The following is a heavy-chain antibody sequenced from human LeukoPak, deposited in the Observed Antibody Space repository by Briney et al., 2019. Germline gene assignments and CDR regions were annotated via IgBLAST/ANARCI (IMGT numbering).Heavy chain of an antibody. J-gene: IGHJ5*02. CDR3: ARANTLGLLPGGWFDP. D-gene: IGHD1/OR15-1a*01. CDR2: INPNSGGT. V-gene: IGHV1-2*06. Sequence: ASVKVSCKASGGTFSSYAISWVRQAPGQGLEWMGRINPNSGGTNYAQKFQGRVTMTRDTSISTAYMELSRLRSDDTAVYYCARANTLGLLPGGWFDPWGQGTLVTVSS. CDR1: GGTFSSYA.